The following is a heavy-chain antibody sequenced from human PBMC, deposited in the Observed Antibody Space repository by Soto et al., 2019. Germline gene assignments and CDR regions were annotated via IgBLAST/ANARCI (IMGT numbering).Heavy chain of an antibody. D-gene: IGHD3-22*01. CDR2: IRSKAYGGTT. V-gene: IGHV3-49*03. Sequence: GGSLRLSCTASGFTFGDYAMSWFRQAPGKGLEWVGFIRSKAYGGTTEYAASVKGRFTISRNESKSIAYLQMNSLKTEDTAVYYCTRDYYYDSSGYYYGYYYYGMDVWGQGTTVTVSS. CDR1: GFTFGDYA. CDR3: TRDYYYDSSGYYYGYYYYGMDV. J-gene: IGHJ6*02.